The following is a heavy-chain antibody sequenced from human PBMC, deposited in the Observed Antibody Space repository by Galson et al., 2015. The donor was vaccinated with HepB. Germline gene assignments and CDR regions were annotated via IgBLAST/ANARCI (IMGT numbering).Heavy chain of an antibody. CDR1: GFTLSSYW. D-gene: IGHD7-27*01. V-gene: IGHV3-74*03. CDR2: INGDGSST. J-gene: IGHJ4*02. CDR3: AKGDWGSKGLHY. Sequence: SLRLSCAASGFTLSSYWMYWVRHVPGEGLVWVSRINGDGSSTTYADSVKGRFAISKDNAKNTVYLQMNSLRAEDTAVYYCAKGDWGSKGLHYWGQGTLVTVSS.